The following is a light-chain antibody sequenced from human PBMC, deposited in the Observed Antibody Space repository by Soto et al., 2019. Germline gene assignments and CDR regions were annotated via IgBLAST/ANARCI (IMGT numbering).Light chain of an antibody. CDR1: SSDVGGYNY. Sequence: QSVLTQPPSASGSPGQSFTSSCTGTSSDVGGYNYVSWYQQHPGKAPKLMIYEVNKRPSGVPDRFSGSKSGNTASLTVSGLPAEDEADYYCSSYAGSSNVFGTGTKVTVL. V-gene: IGLV2-8*01. J-gene: IGLJ1*01. CDR2: EVN. CDR3: SSYAGSSNV.